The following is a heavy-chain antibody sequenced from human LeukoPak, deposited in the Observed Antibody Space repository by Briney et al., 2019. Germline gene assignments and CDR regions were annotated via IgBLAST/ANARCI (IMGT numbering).Heavy chain of an antibody. J-gene: IGHJ4*02. V-gene: IGHV4-34*01. D-gene: IGHD3-22*01. Sequence: SETLSLTCAVYGGSFSGYYWSWIRQPPGKGLEWIGEINHSGSTNYNPSLKSRVTISVDTSKNQFSLKLSSVTAADTAVYYCARGGIYDSSGYYSPPSYYFDYWGQGTLVTVSS. CDR3: ARGGIYDSSGYYSPPSYYFDY. CDR2: INHSGST. CDR1: GGSFSGYY.